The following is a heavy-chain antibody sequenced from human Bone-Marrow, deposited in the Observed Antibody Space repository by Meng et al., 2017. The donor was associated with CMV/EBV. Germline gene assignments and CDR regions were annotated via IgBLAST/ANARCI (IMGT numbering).Heavy chain of an antibody. D-gene: IGHD1-26*01. V-gene: IGHV3-74*01. CDR3: AKDRQRGATTGPVGH. J-gene: IGHJ4*02. Sequence: GGSLRLSCAASGFTFSSYWMHWVRQAPGKGLVWVSRINSDGSSTSYADSVKGRFTISRDNAKNTLYLQMNSLRAEETAVYYCAKDRQRGATTGPVGHWGQGTLVTASS. CDR2: INSDGSST. CDR1: GFTFSSYW.